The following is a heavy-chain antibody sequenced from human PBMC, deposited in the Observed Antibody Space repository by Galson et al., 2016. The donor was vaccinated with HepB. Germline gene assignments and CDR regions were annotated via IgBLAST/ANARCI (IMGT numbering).Heavy chain of an antibody. Sequence: CAISGDSVSSSSATWNWVRQSPSRGLEWLGRTYYRSKWWHTYAVSMKSRTTINPDTFKNQFSLQLNSVTPEDTAVYYCARAEANWDGGGDNYFDSWGQGILFTVSS. J-gene: IGHJ5*01. D-gene: IGHD7-27*01. CDR2: TYYRSKWWH. CDR3: ARAEANWDGGGDNYFDS. V-gene: IGHV6-1*01. CDR1: GDSVSSSSAT.